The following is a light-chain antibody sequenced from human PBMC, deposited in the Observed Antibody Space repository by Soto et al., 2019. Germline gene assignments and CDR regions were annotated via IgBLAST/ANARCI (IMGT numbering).Light chain of an antibody. CDR3: QQSYSTPMYT. Sequence: DIQMTQSPSSLSASVGDRVTITCRASQSISSYLNWYQQKPGKAPKVLIYAASSLQSGVPSRFSGSVSRTDFTLTISSLQPEDFATYYCQQSYSTPMYTFGQGTKLEIK. CDR1: QSISSY. V-gene: IGKV1-39*01. J-gene: IGKJ2*01. CDR2: AAS.